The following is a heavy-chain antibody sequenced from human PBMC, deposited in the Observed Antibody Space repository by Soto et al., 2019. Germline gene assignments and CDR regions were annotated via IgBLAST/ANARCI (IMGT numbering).Heavy chain of an antibody. CDR2: ISSNGGST. Sequence: GGSLRLSCAASGFTFSSYAMHWVRQAPGKGLEYVSAISSNGGSTYYAISVKGRFTISRDNSKNTLYLQMSSLRAEDTAVYYCAKEIAIIGKGVFDLWGQGTMVTVSS. CDR1: GFTFSSYA. V-gene: IGHV3-64*01. CDR3: AKEIAIIGKGVFDL. J-gene: IGHJ3*01. D-gene: IGHD6-13*01.